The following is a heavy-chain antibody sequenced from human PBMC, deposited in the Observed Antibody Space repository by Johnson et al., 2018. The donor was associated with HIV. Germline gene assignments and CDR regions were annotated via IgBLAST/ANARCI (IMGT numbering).Heavy chain of an antibody. CDR1: GFTFSSYA. J-gene: IGHJ3*01. D-gene: IGHD3-16*01. V-gene: IGHV3-30*04. Sequence: HVQLVESGGGVVQPGRSLRLSCAASGFTFSSYAMYWVRQAPGKGLEWVAVISYDGSDKYYAASVKGRFTISRDSSKNTLYLQMNTLRADDTAVYYCARGSRYTHDNDDVYLLQAFDVWGQGTVVTVSS. CDR2: ISYDGSDK. CDR3: ARGSRYTHDNDDVYLLQAFDV.